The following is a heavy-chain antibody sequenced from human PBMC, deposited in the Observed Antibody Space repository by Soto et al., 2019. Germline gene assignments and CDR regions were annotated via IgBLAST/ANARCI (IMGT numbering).Heavy chain of an antibody. CDR3: VRDEIQIGSYVWTFEY. D-gene: IGHD5-18*01. Sequence: QVQLVESGGGVVQPGRSLRLSCAASGFTFSNYGMHWVRQAPGKGLEWVAVIWSDGTHKDYGDSVKGRFTVSRDNAKNTVYLQIDSLGVEDTAVYYCVRDEIQIGSYVWTFEYWGQGTLVTVSS. CDR2: IWSDGTHK. V-gene: IGHV3-33*01. J-gene: IGHJ4*02. CDR1: GFTFSNYG.